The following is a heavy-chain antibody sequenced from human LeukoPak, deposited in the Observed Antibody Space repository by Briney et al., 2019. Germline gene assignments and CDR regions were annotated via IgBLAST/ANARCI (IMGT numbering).Heavy chain of an antibody. CDR2: VSAAGNTK. J-gene: IGHJ4*02. V-gene: IGHV3-23*01. D-gene: IGHD3-16*01. CDR3: AKLSAMGGFDY. CDR1: GFTFSNYG. Sequence: GGSLRLSCAASGFTFSNYGMSWVRQAPGKGLEWVSLVSAAGNTKHYAESVKGRFTISRDNSKNTLYLQMNSLRAEDTAVYYCAKLSAMGGFDYWGQGTLVTVSS.